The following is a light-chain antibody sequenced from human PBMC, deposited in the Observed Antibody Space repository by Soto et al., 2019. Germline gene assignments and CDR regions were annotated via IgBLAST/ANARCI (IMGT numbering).Light chain of an antibody. CDR1: QSVSSY. V-gene: IGKV3-11*01. J-gene: IGKJ1*01. Sequence: EIVLTQSPATLSLSPGERATLSCRASQSVSSYLAWYQQKPGQAPRLLIYDASNRATGIPARFSGSGSGTDFTRTITSLEPEDFAVYHCQQRSTWPPTFGQGTKVEIK. CDR3: QQRSTWPPT. CDR2: DAS.